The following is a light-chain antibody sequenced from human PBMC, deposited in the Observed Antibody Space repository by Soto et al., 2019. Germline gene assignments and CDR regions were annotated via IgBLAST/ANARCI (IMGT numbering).Light chain of an antibody. CDR2: DVN. CDR3: TSWTTSTTMI. Sequence: QSALTQPASVSGSPGQSITISCTGTSSDIGAYNFVSWYQQHPGKAPKLMLYDVNIRPSGVSNRFSGSKSGNTASLTISGLQAEDYADYYCTSWTTSTTMIFGGGTKVTFL. CDR1: SSDIGAYNF. V-gene: IGLV2-14*03. J-gene: IGLJ2*01.